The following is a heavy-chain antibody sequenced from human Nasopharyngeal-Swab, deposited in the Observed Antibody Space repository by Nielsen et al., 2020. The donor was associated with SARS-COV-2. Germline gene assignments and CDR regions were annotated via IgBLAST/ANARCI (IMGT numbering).Heavy chain of an antibody. V-gene: IGHV3-48*03. CDR3: ARALELLYYFDF. CDR1: GFTFSSYE. CDR2: ISSGGGTI. D-gene: IGHD1-7*01. Sequence: GESLKISCAASGFTFSSYEMNWVRPAPGKGLEWVSYISSGGGTIYYADSVKGRFTISRDNAKNSLYLQMNSLRAEDTAIYYCARALELLYYFDFWGQGTLVTVSS. J-gene: IGHJ4*02.